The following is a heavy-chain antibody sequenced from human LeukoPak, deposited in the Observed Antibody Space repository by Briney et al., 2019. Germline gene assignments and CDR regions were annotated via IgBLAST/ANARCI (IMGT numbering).Heavy chain of an antibody. D-gene: IGHD2-8*02. J-gene: IGHJ4*02. CDR1: GYSISSGYY. CDR3: ARAPLEVSFDY. CDR2: IYHSGST. Sequence: SETLSLTCTVSGYSISSGYYWGWIRQPPGKGLEWIGSIYHSGSTYYNPSLKSRVTISVDTSKNQFSLKLSSVTAADTAVYYCARAPLEVSFDYWGQGTLVTVSS. V-gene: IGHV4-38-2*02.